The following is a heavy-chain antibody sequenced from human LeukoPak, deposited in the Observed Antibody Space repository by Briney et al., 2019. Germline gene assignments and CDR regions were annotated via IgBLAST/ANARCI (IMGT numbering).Heavy chain of an antibody. V-gene: IGHV4-61*02. Sequence: SETLSLTCTVSGGSISSGSYYWSWIRQPAGKGLEWIGRIYTSGSTNYNPSLKSRVTISVDTSKNQFSLKLSSVTAADTAVYYCARGGDCSSTSCYEMGAFDIWGQGTMVTVSS. J-gene: IGHJ3*02. CDR3: ARGGDCSSTSCYEMGAFDI. CDR1: GGSISSGSYY. D-gene: IGHD2-2*01. CDR2: IYTSGST.